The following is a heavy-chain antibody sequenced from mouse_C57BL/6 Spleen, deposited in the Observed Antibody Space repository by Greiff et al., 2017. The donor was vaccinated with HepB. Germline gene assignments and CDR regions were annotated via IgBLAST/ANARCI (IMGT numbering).Heavy chain of an antibody. CDR3: AREGGRGFAY. CDR1: GYTFTSYW. CDR2: IDPSDSYT. V-gene: IGHV1-69*01. Sequence: VQLQQPGAELVMPGASVKLSCKASGYTFTSYWMHWVKQRPGQGLEWIGEIDPSDSYTNYNQKFKGKSTLTVDKSYSTAYMQLSSLTSEDSAVYYCAREGGRGFAYWGQGTLVTVSA. D-gene: IGHD3-3*01. J-gene: IGHJ3*01.